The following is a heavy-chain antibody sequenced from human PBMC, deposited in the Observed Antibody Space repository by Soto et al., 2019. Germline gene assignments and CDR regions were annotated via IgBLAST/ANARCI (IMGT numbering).Heavy chain of an antibody. J-gene: IGHJ6*02. CDR3: ARDVLYYDILTGYTHAYYYGMDV. Sequence: QVQLVQSGAEVKKPGASVKVSCKASGYTFTSYGISWVRQAPGQGLEWMGWISAYNGNTNYAQKLQGRVTMTTDTSTRTAYMALRSLRSDDTAVYYCARDVLYYDILTGYTHAYYYGMDVWGQGTTVTVSS. D-gene: IGHD3-9*01. V-gene: IGHV1-18*04. CDR2: ISAYNGNT. CDR1: GYTFTSYG.